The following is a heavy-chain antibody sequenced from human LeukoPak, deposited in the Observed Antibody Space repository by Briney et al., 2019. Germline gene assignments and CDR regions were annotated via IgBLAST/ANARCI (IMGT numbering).Heavy chain of an antibody. CDR1: GFTFSSYG. Sequence: GGSLRLSCAASGFTFSSYGMHWVRQAPGKGLERVAVIWYDGSNKYYADSVKGRFTISRDKSKNTLYLQMNGLRAEDTAVYYCARDNDYGDYGIDYWGQGTLVTVSS. CDR3: ARDNDYGDYGIDY. V-gene: IGHV3-33*01. CDR2: IWYDGSNK. D-gene: IGHD4-17*01. J-gene: IGHJ4*02.